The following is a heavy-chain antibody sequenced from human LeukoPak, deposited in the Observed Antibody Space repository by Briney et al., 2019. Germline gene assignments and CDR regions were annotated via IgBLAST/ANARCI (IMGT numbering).Heavy chain of an antibody. J-gene: IGHJ4*02. CDR1: GGSISSYY. CDR3: ARSVAVAAVGFFDY. D-gene: IGHD6-19*01. CDR2: IYYSGST. Sequence: SETLSPTCTVSGGSISSYYWSWIRQPPGKGLEWIGYIYYSGSTNYNPSLKSRVTISVDTSKNQFSLKLSSVTAADTAVYYCARSVAVAAVGFFDYWGQGTLVTVSS. V-gene: IGHV4-59*08.